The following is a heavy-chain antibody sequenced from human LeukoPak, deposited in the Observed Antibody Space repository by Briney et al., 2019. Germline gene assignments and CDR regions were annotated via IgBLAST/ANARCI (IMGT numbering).Heavy chain of an antibody. CDR1: GGTFSSYA. V-gene: IGHV1-69*05. CDR2: IIPIFGTA. D-gene: IGHD2-2*01. Sequence: SSVKVSCKASGGTFSSYAISWVRQAPGQGLEWMGGIIPIFGTANYAQKFQGRVTITTDESTSTAYMELSSLRSEDTAVYYCARGGAGYCSSTSCYPHYYYMDVWGKGITVTVSS. J-gene: IGHJ6*03. CDR3: ARGGAGYCSSTSCYPHYYYMDV.